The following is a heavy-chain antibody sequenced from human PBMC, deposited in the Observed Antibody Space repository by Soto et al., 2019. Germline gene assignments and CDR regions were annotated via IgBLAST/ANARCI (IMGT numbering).Heavy chain of an antibody. CDR1: GFTFSTSE. Sequence: SMRLSCAASGFTFSTSEMNGVRQASGKGLEWVSYISSSGSSIYYADSVKVRFTISRDNAKNSLYLQMSSLRAEDTAVYDCGRPTGGYDLRRVDWCDQRSLV. D-gene: IGHD5-12*01. J-gene: IGHJ5*01. CDR3: GRPTGGYDLRRVDW. V-gene: IGHV3-48*03. CDR2: ISSSGSSI.